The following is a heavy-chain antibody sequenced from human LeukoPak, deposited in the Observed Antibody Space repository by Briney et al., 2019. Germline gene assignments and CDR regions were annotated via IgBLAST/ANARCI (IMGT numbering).Heavy chain of an antibody. V-gene: IGHV4-4*07. D-gene: IGHD3-22*01. J-gene: IGHJ4*02. CDR1: GGSISSSY. CDR3: ARGQFYHDSTGYSD. CDR2: IYISGST. Sequence: SETLSLTCTVSGGSISSSYWSWIRQSAGKGLEWIGRIYISGSTNYNPSLKSRVTISVDTSKNQFSLKVNSVTAADAAVYYCARGQFYHDSTGYSDWGQGTLVTVSS.